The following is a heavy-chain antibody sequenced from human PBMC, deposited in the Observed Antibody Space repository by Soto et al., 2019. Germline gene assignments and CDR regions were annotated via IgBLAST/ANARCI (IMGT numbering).Heavy chain of an antibody. D-gene: IGHD3-3*01. CDR3: AGYEALDDFWSGYYPGAFDI. CDR2: ISSSSTYI. Sequence: EVQLVESGGGLVKPGGSLRLSCAASGFTLSGYTINWVRQAPGEGLEWVSSISSSSTYIYYADSVKGRFTISRDNAKNSVYLQMNSLRAEDTAVYYCAGYEALDDFWSGYYPGAFDIWGRGTMVTVSS. J-gene: IGHJ3*02. V-gene: IGHV3-21*01. CDR1: GFTLSGYT.